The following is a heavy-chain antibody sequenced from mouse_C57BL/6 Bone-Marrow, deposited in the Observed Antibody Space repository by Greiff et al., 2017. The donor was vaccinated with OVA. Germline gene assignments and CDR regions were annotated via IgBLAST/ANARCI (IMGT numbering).Heavy chain of an antibody. Sequence: VQLQESGPGLVAPAQCLSITCTVSGFSLTSYAISWVRQPPGKGLAWLGVIWTGGGTNYNSALNSRLIISKANSKSHVFLKMNSLHTDYTARYYCARWDGYFAYWGQGTTLTVSS. CDR1: GFSLTSYA. J-gene: IGHJ2*01. CDR2: IWTGGGT. V-gene: IGHV2-9-1*01. D-gene: IGHD2-3*01. CDR3: ARWDGYFAY.